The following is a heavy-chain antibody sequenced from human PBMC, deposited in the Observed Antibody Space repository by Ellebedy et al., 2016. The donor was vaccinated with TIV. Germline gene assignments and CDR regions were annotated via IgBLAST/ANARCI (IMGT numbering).Heavy chain of an antibody. D-gene: IGHD5-18*01. CDR1: GFTFSNYA. CDR3: ASYLDTAMVFDY. CDR2: ISGSDGST. V-gene: IGHV3-23*01. J-gene: IGHJ4*02. Sequence: GESLKISCAASGFTFSNYAMSWVRQAPGKGLEWVSAISGSDGSTYYADSVKGRFPISRDNSKNTLYLQMNSLRTEDTAVYYCASYLDTAMVFDYWGQGTLVTVSS.